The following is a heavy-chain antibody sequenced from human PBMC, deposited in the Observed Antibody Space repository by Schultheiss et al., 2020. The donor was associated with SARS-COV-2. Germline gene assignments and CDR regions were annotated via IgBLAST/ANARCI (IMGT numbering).Heavy chain of an antibody. CDR2: ISYDGSNK. CDR1: GFTFSSYG. CDR3: ASDEYSSSSGY. D-gene: IGHD6-6*01. Sequence: GGSLRLSCAASGFTFSSYGMHWVRQAPGKGLEWVAVISYDGSNKYYADSVKGRFTISRDNSKNTLYLQMNSLRADDTAVYYCASDEYSSSSGYWGQGTLVTVSS. V-gene: IGHV3-30*03. J-gene: IGHJ4*02.